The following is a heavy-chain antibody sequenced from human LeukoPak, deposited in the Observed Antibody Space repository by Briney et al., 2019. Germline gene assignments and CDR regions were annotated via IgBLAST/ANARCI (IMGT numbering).Heavy chain of an antibody. J-gene: IGHJ4*02. D-gene: IGHD6-6*01. CDR1: GYSISSGYY. CDR2: IYHSGST. V-gene: IGHV4-38-2*02. Sequence: SETLSLTCTVSGYSISSGYYWGWIRQPPGKGLEWIGSIYHSGSTYYNPSLKSRVTISVDTSKNQFSLKLSSVTAADTAVYYCARDRFDIAASTHFDWGQGTLVTVSS. CDR3: ARDRFDIAASTHFD.